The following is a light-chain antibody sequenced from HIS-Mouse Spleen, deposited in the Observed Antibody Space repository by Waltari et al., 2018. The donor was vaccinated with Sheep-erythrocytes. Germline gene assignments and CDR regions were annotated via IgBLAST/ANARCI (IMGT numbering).Light chain of an antibody. CDR3: AAWDDSLNGYV. CDR2: SNN. V-gene: IGLV1-44*01. CDR1: SSNIGSNT. Sequence: QSVLTQPPSASGTPGQRVTISCSGSSSNIGSNTVNWYQQLPGTAPKLLIYSNNQRPSGVPARFSGPKSGTSASLAISGLQSEDEADYYCAAWDDSLNGYVFGTGTKVTVL. J-gene: IGLJ1*01.